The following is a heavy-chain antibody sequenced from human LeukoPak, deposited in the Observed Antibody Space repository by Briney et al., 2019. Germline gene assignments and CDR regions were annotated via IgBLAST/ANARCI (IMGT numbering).Heavy chain of an antibody. Sequence: PSETLPLTCTVSGGSISSGGYYWSWIRQHPGKGLEWVGYIYYSGSTYYNPSLKSRVTISVDTSKNQFSLKLSSVTAADTAVYYCARDDWDYYDSSGQGYFDLWGRGTLVTVSS. CDR2: IYYSGST. V-gene: IGHV4-31*03. CDR3: ARDDWDYYDSSGQGYFDL. D-gene: IGHD3-22*01. CDR1: GGSISSGGYY. J-gene: IGHJ2*01.